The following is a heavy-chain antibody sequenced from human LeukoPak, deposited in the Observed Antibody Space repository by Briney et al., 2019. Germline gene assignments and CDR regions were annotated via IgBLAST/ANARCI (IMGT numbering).Heavy chain of an antibody. J-gene: IGHJ4*02. D-gene: IGHD3-22*01. CDR1: GFTFSNAW. V-gene: IGHV3-30*02. CDR2: IRYDGSNK. Sequence: GGSLRLSCAASGFTFSNAWMSWVRQAPGKGLEWVAFIRYDGSNKYYADSVKGRFTISRDNSKNTLYLQMNSLRAEDTAVYYCAKDHNYDSSGYWGPFVDWGQGTLVTVSS. CDR3: AKDHNYDSSGYWGPFVD.